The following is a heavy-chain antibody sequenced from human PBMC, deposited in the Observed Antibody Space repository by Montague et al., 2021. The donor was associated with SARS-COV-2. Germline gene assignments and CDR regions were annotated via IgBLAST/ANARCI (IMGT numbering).Heavy chain of an antibody. J-gene: IGHJ6*02. D-gene: IGHD2-2*01. CDR2: ISGSGGST. V-gene: IGHV3-23*01. CDR1: GFTFSSYA. Sequence: SLRLSCAASGFTFSSYAMSWVRQASGKGLEWVSAISGSGGSTYYADSVKGRFTISRDNSKNTLYLQMNSLRAEDTAVYYCAMPYCSSTSCYYYYGMDVWGQGTTVTVSS. CDR3: AMPYCSSTSCYYYYGMDV.